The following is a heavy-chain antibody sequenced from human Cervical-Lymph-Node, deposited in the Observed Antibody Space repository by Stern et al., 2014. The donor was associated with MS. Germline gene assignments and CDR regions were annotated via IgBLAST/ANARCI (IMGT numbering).Heavy chain of an antibody. D-gene: IGHD1-7*01. CDR3: AKHRGEDWNYAFWFDP. CDR2: ISYDGSNK. V-gene: IGHV3-30*18. Sequence: VQLVESGGGVVQPGTSLRLSCAASRFTFDNYGMHWVRQAPGKGLEWVALISYDGSNKHYADSVKGRFTISRANSNNTLFLQMNSLRAEYTAVYYCAKHRGEDWNYAFWFDPWGQGTLVTVSS. CDR1: RFTFDNYG. J-gene: IGHJ5*02.